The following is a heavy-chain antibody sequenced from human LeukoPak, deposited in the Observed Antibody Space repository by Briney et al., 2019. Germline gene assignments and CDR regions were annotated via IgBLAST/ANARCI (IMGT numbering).Heavy chain of an antibody. CDR1: DGSFSNYY. J-gene: IGHJ5*02. CDR3: ARNSAVATSRSWFDP. Sequence: SETLSLTCSVFDGSFSNYYWSWLRQPPGKGLEWIGYAYYSGSTTYNPSLESRVTISVDTSKNQFSLKLTAVTAADTAVYYCARNSAVATSRSWFDPWGQGTLVTVSS. CDR2: AYYSGST. D-gene: IGHD6-19*01. V-gene: IGHV4-59*08.